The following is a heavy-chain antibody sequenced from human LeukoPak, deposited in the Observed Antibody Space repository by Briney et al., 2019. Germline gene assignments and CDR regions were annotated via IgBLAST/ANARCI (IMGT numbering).Heavy chain of an antibody. CDR1: GGSINSYY. V-gene: IGHV4-4*07. CDR2: IYTSGST. D-gene: IGHD6-6*01. J-gene: IGHJ4*02. CDR3: ARESHSSSYLFDY. Sequence: SETLSLTCTVSGGSINSYYWSWIRQPAGKGLEWIGRIYTSGSTNYNLSLKSRVTMSVDTSKNQFSLKLSSVTAADTAVYYCARESHSSSYLFDYWGQGTLVTVSS.